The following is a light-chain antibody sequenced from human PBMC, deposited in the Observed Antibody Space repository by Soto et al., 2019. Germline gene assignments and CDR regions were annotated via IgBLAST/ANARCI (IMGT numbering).Light chain of an antibody. Sequence: EIVLTQSPVTLSLSPGERATLSYRASQALSSDLAWYQQRPGQAPRLLIYGASARATGIPARFSGSGSETEFTLTISSLQSEDFALYSCQQYSSWPWTFGQGTRVDIK. V-gene: IGKV3-15*01. CDR1: QALSSD. CDR2: GAS. J-gene: IGKJ1*01. CDR3: QQYSSWPWT.